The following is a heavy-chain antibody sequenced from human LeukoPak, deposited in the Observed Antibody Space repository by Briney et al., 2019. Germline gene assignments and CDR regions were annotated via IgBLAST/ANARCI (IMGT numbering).Heavy chain of an antibody. Sequence: PSETLSLTCTVSGGYINNYYWSWIRQPPGKGLEWIGYIYYSGSTNYNPSLKSRVTISVDRSKNQFSLKLSSVTAADTAVYYCARWSGYSDAFDIWGQGTMVTVSS. CDR2: IYYSGST. V-gene: IGHV4-59*01. D-gene: IGHD3-3*01. CDR1: GGYINNYY. J-gene: IGHJ3*02. CDR3: ARWSGYSDAFDI.